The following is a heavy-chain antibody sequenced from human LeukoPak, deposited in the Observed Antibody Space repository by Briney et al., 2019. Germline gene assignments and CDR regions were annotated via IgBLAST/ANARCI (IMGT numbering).Heavy chain of an antibody. Sequence: PGGSLRLSCAASGFTFSSYAMHWVRQAPGKGLEWVAVISYDGSNKYYADSVKGRFTISRDNSKNTLYLQMNSLRAEDTAVYYCATGLGWAYFDYWGQGTLVIVSS. V-gene: IGHV3-30*04. D-gene: IGHD3-16*01. CDR2: ISYDGSNK. CDR3: ATGLGWAYFDY. CDR1: GFTFSSYA. J-gene: IGHJ4*02.